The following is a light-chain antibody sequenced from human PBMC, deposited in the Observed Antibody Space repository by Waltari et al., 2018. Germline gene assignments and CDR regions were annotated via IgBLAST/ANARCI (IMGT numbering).Light chain of an antibody. J-gene: IGLJ2*01. CDR2: KDT. CDR1: ALPRQF. CDR3: QSADASGTYKL. Sequence: SSELTQPPSVSVSPGQTARITSSGDALPRQFAPWYQQKPGQAPVIVIYKDTGRPSEIPERFSGSSSGTTVTLTISGVQAEDEADYYCQSADASGTYKLFGGGTKLTVL. V-gene: IGLV3-25*03.